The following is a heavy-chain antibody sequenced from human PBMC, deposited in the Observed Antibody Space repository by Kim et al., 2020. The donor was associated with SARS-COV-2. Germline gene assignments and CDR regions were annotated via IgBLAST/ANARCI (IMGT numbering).Heavy chain of an antibody. V-gene: IGHV3-23*01. CDR2: ISGSGGST. CDR1: GFTFSSYA. CDR3: AKDGYNYEHFDY. J-gene: IGHJ4*02. Sequence: GGSLRLSCAASGFTFSSYAMSWVRQAPGKGLEWVSAISGSGGSTYYADSVKGRFTISRDNSTNTMYLQMNSLRAEDTAVYSCAKDGYNYEHFDYWGQGTLVTVSS. D-gene: IGHD3-22*01.